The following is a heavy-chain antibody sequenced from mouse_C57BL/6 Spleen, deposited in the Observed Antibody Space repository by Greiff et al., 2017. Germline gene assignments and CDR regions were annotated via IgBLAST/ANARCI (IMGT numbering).Heavy chain of an antibody. CDR1: GFTFSDYG. CDR3: ARGELLRGYYFDY. D-gene: IGHD1-1*01. CDR2: ISSGSSTI. Sequence: EVKLMESGGGLVKPGGSLKLSCAASGFTFSDYGMHWVRQAPEKGLEWVAYISSGSSTIYYADTVKGRFTISRDNAKNTLFLQMTSLRSEDTAMYYCARGELLRGYYFDYWGQGTTLTVSS. V-gene: IGHV5-17*01. J-gene: IGHJ2*01.